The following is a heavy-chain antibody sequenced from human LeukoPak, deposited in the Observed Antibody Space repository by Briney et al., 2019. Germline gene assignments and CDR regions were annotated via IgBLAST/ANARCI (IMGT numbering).Heavy chain of an antibody. Sequence: SETLSLTCTVSGGSVSSGSYYWSWIRQPPGKGLEWIGYIYYSGSTNYNPSLKSRVTISVDTSKNQFSLKLSSVTAADTAVYYCARGRVLWFGEPYYYGMDVWGQGTTVTVSS. CDR3: ARGRVLWFGEPYYYGMDV. V-gene: IGHV4-61*01. CDR2: IYYSGST. CDR1: GGSVSSGSYY. J-gene: IGHJ6*02. D-gene: IGHD3-10*01.